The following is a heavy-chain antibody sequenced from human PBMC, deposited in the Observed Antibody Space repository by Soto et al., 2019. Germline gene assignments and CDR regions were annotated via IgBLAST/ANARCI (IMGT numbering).Heavy chain of an antibody. CDR2: IHFSGKT. Sequence: PSETLSLTCTVSGSSISGCYWSWIWQPPGKGLEWIAYIHFSGKTSYSPSLKSRVTISLDTSKNQFSLKLSSVTAADTAVYYCARLVYDSSGYRPGWGQGTLVTVSS. V-gene: IGHV4-59*08. CDR1: GSSISGCY. D-gene: IGHD3-22*01. J-gene: IGHJ4*02. CDR3: ARLVYDSSGYRPG.